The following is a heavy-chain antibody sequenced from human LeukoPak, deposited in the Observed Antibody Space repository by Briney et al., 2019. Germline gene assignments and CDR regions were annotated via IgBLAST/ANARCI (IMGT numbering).Heavy chain of an antibody. CDR3: ASPSGSYSGSYYFDY. CDR1: GFTFSDYY. CDR2: ISSSSSYT. D-gene: IGHD1-26*01. V-gene: IGHV3-11*06. J-gene: IGHJ4*02. Sequence: GGSLRLSCAASGFTFSDYYMSWIRQAPGKGLEWVSYISSSSSYTNYADSVKGRFTISRDNAKNTLYLQMNSLRAEDTAVYYCASPSGSYSGSYYFDYWGQGTLVTVSS.